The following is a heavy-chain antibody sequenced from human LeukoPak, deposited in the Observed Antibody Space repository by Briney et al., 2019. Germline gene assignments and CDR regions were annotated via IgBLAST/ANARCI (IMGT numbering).Heavy chain of an antibody. D-gene: IGHD4-11*01. V-gene: IGHV4-34*01. CDR2: INHNGST. J-gene: IGHJ4*02. Sequence: SETLSLTCAVYGGSFSGYYWSWIRQPPGKGLEWIGEINHNGSTNYNPSLKSRVTISVDTSKNQFSLKLSSVTAADTAVYYCAVKTTVTTFDYWGQGTLVTVSS. CDR1: GGSFSGYY. CDR3: AVKTTVTTFDY.